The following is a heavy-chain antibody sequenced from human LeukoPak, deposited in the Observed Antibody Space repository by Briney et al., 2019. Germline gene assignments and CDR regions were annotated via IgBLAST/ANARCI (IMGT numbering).Heavy chain of an antibody. D-gene: IGHD2-15*01. V-gene: IGHV1-2*06. CDR3: ARDPPRIVVVVAATNYYGMDV. J-gene: IGHJ6*02. Sequence: ASVKVSCKASGYTLTDYYMHWVRQAPGQGLEWMGRINPNSGGTNYAQKLQGRVTMTTDTSTSTAYMELRSLRSDDTAVYYCARDPPRIVVVVAATNYYGMDVWGQGTTVTVSS. CDR2: INPNSGGT. CDR1: GYTLTDYY.